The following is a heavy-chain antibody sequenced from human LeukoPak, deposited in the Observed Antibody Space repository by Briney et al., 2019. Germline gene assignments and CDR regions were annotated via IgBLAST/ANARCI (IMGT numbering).Heavy chain of an antibody. Sequence: GGSLRLSCAASGFTFSSYSMSWVRQAPGKGLEWVSIIGGSGGPTYYEDPANRRYTISRDNSNTTLFLKMNSIRGEDTTLQYCTKSGLVDSTLHFLPWGGRTLVSVS. CDR3: TKSGLVDSTLHFLP. V-gene: IGHV3-23*01. J-gene: IGHJ5*02. CDR1: GFTFSSYS. CDR2: IGGSGGPT. D-gene: IGHD2-8*02.